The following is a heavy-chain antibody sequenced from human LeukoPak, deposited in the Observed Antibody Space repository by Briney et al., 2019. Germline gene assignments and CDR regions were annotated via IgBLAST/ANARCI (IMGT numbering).Heavy chain of an antibody. CDR3: ARDNGLGFGELLYPFDL. D-gene: IGHD3-10*01. CDR2: IYYSGST. CDR1: GGSIRSYY. V-gene: IGHV4-59*01. Sequence: PSETLSLTCTVSGGSIRSYYWSWIRQPPGKGLEWIGYIYYSGSTNYNPSLKSRVTISVDTSKNQFSLKLSSVTAADTAVYYCARDNGLGFGELLYPFDLWGRGTLVTVSS. J-gene: IGHJ2*01.